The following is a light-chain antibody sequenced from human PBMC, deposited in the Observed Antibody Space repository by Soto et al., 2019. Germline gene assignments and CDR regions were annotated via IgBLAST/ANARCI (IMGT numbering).Light chain of an antibody. V-gene: IGKV3-15*01. Sequence: EIVMTQSPAVLYVSPGEGATLSCRASQSVSSNLAWYQQKPGQAPRLLIYGASTRATGIPARFSGSGSVTEFTLTISSLQSEDFAVYYCQQYNNWPPWTFGQGTKVEIK. CDR2: GAS. J-gene: IGKJ1*01. CDR1: QSVSSN. CDR3: QQYNNWPPWT.